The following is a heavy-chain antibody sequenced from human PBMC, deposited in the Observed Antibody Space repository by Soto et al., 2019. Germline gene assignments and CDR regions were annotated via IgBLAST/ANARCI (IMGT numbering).Heavy chain of an antibody. V-gene: IGHV3-30*18. Sequence: HVQLVASGGGVVQPGSSLRLSCAVSGFNFSNYGMNWVRQAPGKGLEWVAVISHDGSHKASSASVTGRFAISRDNSKTTLFLQMNSLRVEAPAMYYCAKDIVQTSSWPADWGQRTMVTVSS. CDR2: ISHDGSHK. J-gene: IGHJ4*02. CDR1: GFNFSNYG. D-gene: IGHD6-19*01. CDR3: AKDIVQTSSWPAD.